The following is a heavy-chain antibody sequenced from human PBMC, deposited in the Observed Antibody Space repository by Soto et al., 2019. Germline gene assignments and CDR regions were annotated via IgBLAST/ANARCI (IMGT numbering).Heavy chain of an antibody. J-gene: IGHJ4*02. V-gene: IGHV3-23*01. D-gene: IGHD3-10*01. CDR3: ANPSVPYYGSTN. CDR2: ISGSGGST. CDR1: GFTFSSYA. Sequence: PEASLRHSCSSSGFTFSSYAMSWVRQAPGEGLEWVSAISGSGGSTYYADSVKGRFTISRDNSKNTLYLQMNSLRAEDTAVYYCANPSVPYYGSTNWGQGT.